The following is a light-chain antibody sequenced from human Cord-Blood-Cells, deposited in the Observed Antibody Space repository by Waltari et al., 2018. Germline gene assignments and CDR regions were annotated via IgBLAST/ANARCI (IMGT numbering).Light chain of an antibody. CDR2: EGS. J-gene: IGLJ1*01. CDR3: CSYAGSSYV. Sequence: QSALTQPASVSGSPGQSITISCTGTSSDVGSYNLVSCYQQHPGKAPKLMIYEGSKRPSGVSNRFSGSTSCNTASLTISGLQAEDEADYYCCSYAGSSYVFGTGTKVTVL. CDR1: SSDVGSYNL. V-gene: IGLV2-23*01.